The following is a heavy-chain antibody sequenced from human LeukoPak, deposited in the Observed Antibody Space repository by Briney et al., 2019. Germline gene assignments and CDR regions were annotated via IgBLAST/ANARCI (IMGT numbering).Heavy chain of an antibody. D-gene: IGHD6-13*01. CDR1: GFTSSSYA. J-gene: IGHJ4*02. V-gene: IGHV3-64*01. CDR3: ARQATRIGAAGTSIDY. CDR2: ISSNGGST. Sequence: GGSLKLSCAASGFTSSSYAMHWVRQAPGKGLEYVSAISSNGGSTYYANSVKGRFTISRDNSKNTLYLQMGSLRAEDMAVYYCARQATRIGAAGTSIDYWGQGTLVTVSS.